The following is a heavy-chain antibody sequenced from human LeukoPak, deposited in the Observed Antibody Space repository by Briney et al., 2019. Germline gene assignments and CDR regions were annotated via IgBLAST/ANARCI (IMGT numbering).Heavy chain of an antibody. CDR3: ARGGGTYHVDY. D-gene: IGHD2-21*01. Sequence: GESLKVSCKASGYTFSAYYMHWVRQAPGEGLEWMGWINPNSGGTKYAQKFQGRVTMTRDTSISTVYMELSSLRSDDTAVYYCARGGGTYHVDYWGQGTLVTVSS. CDR2: INPNSGGT. V-gene: IGHV1-2*02. CDR1: GYTFSAYY. J-gene: IGHJ4*02.